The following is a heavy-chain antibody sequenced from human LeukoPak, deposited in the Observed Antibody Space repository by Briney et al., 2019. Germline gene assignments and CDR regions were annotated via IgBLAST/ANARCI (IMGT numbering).Heavy chain of an antibody. D-gene: IGHD3-9*01. CDR3: ARHGENYNILTGYDY. J-gene: IGHJ4*02. CDR1: GYRFTSYW. CDR2: IYPGDSDT. V-gene: IGHV5-51*01. Sequence: GESLKISCKGSGYRFTSYWIDWVRQMPGKGLEWMGSIYPGDSDTRYSPSFQGPVTMSTDKSITTAYLQWSSLKASDTAIYYCARHGENYNILTGYDYWGQGTLVTVSS.